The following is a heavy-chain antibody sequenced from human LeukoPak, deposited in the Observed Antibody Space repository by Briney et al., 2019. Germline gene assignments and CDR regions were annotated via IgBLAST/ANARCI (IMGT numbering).Heavy chain of an antibody. CDR2: ISGSGGST. CDR1: GFTFSSYA. Sequence: GGSLRLSCAASGFTFSSYAMSGVRQAPGKGLEWVSAISGSGGSTYYADSVKGRFTISRDNSKNTLYLQMNSLRAEDTAVYYCAKILGHDFWSGYPSSWGQGTLVTVSS. CDR3: AKILGHDFWSGYPSS. D-gene: IGHD3-3*01. V-gene: IGHV3-23*01. J-gene: IGHJ5*02.